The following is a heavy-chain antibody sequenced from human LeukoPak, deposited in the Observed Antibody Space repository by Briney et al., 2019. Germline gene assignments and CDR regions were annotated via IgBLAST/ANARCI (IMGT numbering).Heavy chain of an antibody. CDR3: AREGYYYDSSGYGTFGY. J-gene: IGHJ4*02. CDR2: IFYSGNT. D-gene: IGHD3-22*01. V-gene: IGHV4-59*01. CDR1: GGSISSYY. Sequence: SETLSLTCTVSGGSISSYYWSWIRQPPGKGLEWIGYIFYSGNTNYNPSLKSRVTISIDTSNNQFSLILKSVTAADTAVYYCAREGYYYDSSGYGTFGYWGQGTLVTVSS.